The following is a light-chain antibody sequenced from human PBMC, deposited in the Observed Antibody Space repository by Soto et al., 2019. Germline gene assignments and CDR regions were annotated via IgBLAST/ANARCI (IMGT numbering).Light chain of an antibody. V-gene: IGLV1-40*01. CDR3: QSYDSSLRAV. CDR2: GNS. Sequence: QSVLTQPPSVSGAPGQRVTISCTGSSSNIGAGYDVHWYQQLPGTAPKLLIYGNSNRPSGVPDRFSGAKSGTSASLAITGLQAKDEADYYCQSYDSSLRAVFGGGTKLTVL. J-gene: IGLJ2*01. CDR1: SSNIGAGYD.